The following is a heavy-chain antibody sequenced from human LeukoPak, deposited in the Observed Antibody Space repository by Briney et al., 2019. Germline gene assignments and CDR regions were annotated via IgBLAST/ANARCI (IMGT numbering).Heavy chain of an antibody. V-gene: IGHV1-18*01. Sequence: GASVKVSCKASGYTFTNYGISWVRQAPGQGLEWMGWISAYNGNTNYPQKFQARVTMTTDTSTSIAYVELRSLRYDDTAVYFCGRSFGNYYGSGTPPLYFDYWGQGTLVTVSS. J-gene: IGHJ4*02. CDR1: GYTFTNYG. D-gene: IGHD3-10*01. CDR2: ISAYNGNT. CDR3: GRSFGNYYGSGTPPLYFDY.